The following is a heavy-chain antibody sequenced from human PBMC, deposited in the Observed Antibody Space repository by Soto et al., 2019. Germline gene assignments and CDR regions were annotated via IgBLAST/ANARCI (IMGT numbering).Heavy chain of an antibody. J-gene: IGHJ6*03. CDR2: IYSGGST. Sequence: GGSLRLSCAASGFTVSSNYMSWVRQAPGKGLEWVSVIYSGGSTDYADSMKGRITISRHNSKNTLYLQMNSLRAEDTAVYYCARDVRSGYPVYYYYYMDVWGKGTTVTVSS. CDR3: ARDVRSGYPVYYYYYMDV. D-gene: IGHD3-3*01. V-gene: IGHV3-53*04. CDR1: GFTVSSNY.